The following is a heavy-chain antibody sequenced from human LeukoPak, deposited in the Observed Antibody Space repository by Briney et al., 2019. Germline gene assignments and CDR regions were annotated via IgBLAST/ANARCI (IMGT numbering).Heavy chain of an antibody. CDR3: ARDSEVVVAATSHHRLPNY. CDR1: GFTFSSYW. V-gene: IGHV3-7*01. J-gene: IGHJ4*02. D-gene: IGHD2-15*01. Sequence: PGGSLRLSCAASGFTFSSYWMSWVRQAPGKGLEWVAHIKQDGSEKYYVDSVKGRFTISRDNAKNSLYLQMNSLRAEDTAVYYCARDSEVVVAATSHHRLPNYWGQGTLVTVSS. CDR2: IKQDGSEK.